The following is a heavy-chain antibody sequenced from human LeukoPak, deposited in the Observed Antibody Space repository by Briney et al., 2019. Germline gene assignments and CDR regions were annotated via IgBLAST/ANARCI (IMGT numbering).Heavy chain of an antibody. CDR1: GFTFSDYY. D-gene: IGHD2-2*01. V-gene: IGHV3-11*06. J-gene: IGHJ6*02. Sequence: GGSLRLSCAASGFTFSDYYMSWIRQAPGKGLEWVSYISSSSTYTNYADSVKGRFTISRDNAKNSLYLQMNSLRAEDTAVYYCASSLGYCSSTSCYSGMDVWGQGTTVTVSS. CDR2: ISSSSTYT. CDR3: ASSLGYCSSTSCYSGMDV.